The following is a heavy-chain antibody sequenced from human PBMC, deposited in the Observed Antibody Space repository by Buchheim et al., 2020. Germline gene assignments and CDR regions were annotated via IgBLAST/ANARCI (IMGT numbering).Heavy chain of an antibody. V-gene: IGHV3-33*01. CDR1: GFTFSSYG. CDR2: IWYDGSNK. D-gene: IGHD4-17*01. J-gene: IGHJ4*02. Sequence: QVQLVESGGGVVQPGRSLRLSCAASGFTFSSYGMHWVRQAPGKGLEWVAVIWYDGSNKYYADSVKGRFTISRDNSKNTLYLQMNSLGAEDTAVYYCARGALETVSSAGYYFDYWGQGTL. CDR3: ARGALETVSSAGYYFDY.